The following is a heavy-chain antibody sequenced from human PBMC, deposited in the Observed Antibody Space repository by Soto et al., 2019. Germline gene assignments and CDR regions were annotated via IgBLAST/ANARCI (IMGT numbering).Heavy chain of an antibody. CDR3: AKGGATAVPFDY. J-gene: IGHJ4*02. D-gene: IGHD6-19*01. CDR1: GFTFISYA. V-gene: IGHV3-23*01. CDR2: ISGSGGST. Sequence: GWSLRLSCASSGFTFISYAMSWVRQAPGKGLEWVSAISGSGGSTYYADSVKGRFTISRDNSKNTLYLQMNSLRAEDTAVYYWAKGGATAVPFDYWGQGTLVTVSS.